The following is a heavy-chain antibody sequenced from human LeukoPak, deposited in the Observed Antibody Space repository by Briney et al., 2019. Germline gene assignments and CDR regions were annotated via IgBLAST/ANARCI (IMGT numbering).Heavy chain of an antibody. J-gene: IGHJ3*02. V-gene: IGHV4-39*01. Sequence: KPSETLSLTCAVSGGSISSSSSYWGWIRQPPGKGLEWIGSIYYSGNTYYNPSLKSRVTISVDTSKNQFSIKLSSVTAADTAVYFCARGRWLPNAFDIWGQGTMVTVFS. CDR1: GGSISSSSSY. CDR2: IYYSGNT. D-gene: IGHD5-24*01. CDR3: ARGRWLPNAFDI.